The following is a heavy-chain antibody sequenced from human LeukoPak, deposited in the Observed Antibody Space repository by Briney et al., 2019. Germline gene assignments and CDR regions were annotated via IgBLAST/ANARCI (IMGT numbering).Heavy chain of an antibody. Sequence: GGSLRLSCAASRFTFSSYSMNWVRQAPGKGLEWVSSISSSGSYIYYADSVKGRFTISRDNAKNSLYLQMNSLRAEDTAVYYCARDVTPYYYMDVWGKGTTVTISS. D-gene: IGHD3-16*02. CDR1: RFTFSSYS. CDR3: ARDVTPYYYMDV. V-gene: IGHV3-21*01. CDR2: ISSSGSYI. J-gene: IGHJ6*03.